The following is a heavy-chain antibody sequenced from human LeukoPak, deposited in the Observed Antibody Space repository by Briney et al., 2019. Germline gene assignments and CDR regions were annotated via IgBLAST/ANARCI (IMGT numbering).Heavy chain of an antibody. CDR1: GYTFTSYG. J-gene: IGHJ4*02. D-gene: IGHD5-12*01. CDR3: ARLGGYDYDY. Sequence: GASVSVSCKASGYTFTSYGISWVRQAPGQGLEWMGWINPNSGGTNYAQKFQGRVTMTRDTSISTAYMELSRLRSDDTAVYYCARLGGYDYDYWGQGTLVTVSS. V-gene: IGHV1-2*02. CDR2: INPNSGGT.